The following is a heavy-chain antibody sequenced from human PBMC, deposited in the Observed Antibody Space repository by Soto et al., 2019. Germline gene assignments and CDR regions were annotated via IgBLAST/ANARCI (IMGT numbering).Heavy chain of an antibody. CDR3: ARDYRTVRGVMPYYFGY. J-gene: IGHJ4*02. CDR1: GGSISSGGYY. CDR2: IYYSGST. V-gene: IGHV4-31*03. Sequence: PSETLSLTCTVSGGSISSGGYYWSWIRQHPGKGLEWIGYIYYSGSTYYNPSLKSRVTISVDTSKNQFSLKLSSVTAADTAVYYCARDYRTVRGVMPYYFGYWGQGTLVTVSS. D-gene: IGHD3-10*01.